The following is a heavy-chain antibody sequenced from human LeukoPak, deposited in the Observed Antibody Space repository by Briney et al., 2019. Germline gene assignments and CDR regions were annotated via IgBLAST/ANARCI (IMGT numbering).Heavy chain of an antibody. CDR2: IKQDGSEK. Sequence: GGSLRLSCAASGFTFSSSWMHWVRQAPGKGLEWVANIKQDGSEKYYVDSVKGRFTISRDNAKNSLYLQMNSLRAEDTAVYYCARDKDPYGAGSYWLWGQGTLVTVSS. J-gene: IGHJ4*02. CDR1: GFTFSSSW. V-gene: IGHV3-7*03. CDR3: ARDKDPYGAGSYWL. D-gene: IGHD3-10*01.